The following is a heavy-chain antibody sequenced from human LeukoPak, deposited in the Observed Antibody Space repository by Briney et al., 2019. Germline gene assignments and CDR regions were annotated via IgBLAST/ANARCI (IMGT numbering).Heavy chain of an antibody. J-gene: IGHJ3*01. V-gene: IGHV4-59*08. CDR1: GDSISGSY. CDR3: ASLFCCAWERNGDYSGDDAFDV. Sequence: SETLSLTRTLSGDSISGSYWIGIRQPPGKGLEWIGNIYNSANTNYNPSLQSRVTMSVDTSKSQFSLQLTSVSAADTAAYYCASLFCCAWERNGDYSGDDAFDVWGQGTLVTVSS. CDR2: IYNSANT. D-gene: IGHD3-22*01.